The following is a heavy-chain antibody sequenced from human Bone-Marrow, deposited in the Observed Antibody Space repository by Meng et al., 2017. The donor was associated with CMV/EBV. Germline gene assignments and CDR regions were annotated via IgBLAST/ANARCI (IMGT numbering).Heavy chain of an antibody. CDR1: GYTFISYD. Sequence: ASVKVSCKASGYTFISYDINWVRQATGQGLEWMGWMNPDSGNTGYAQKFQARVTMTRSTSISTAYMELSSLRSEDTAVYYCVREQYCSSTSCPPDAFDIWGQGTMVTVSS. J-gene: IGHJ3*02. D-gene: IGHD2-2*01. CDR3: VREQYCSSTSCPPDAFDI. V-gene: IGHV1-8*01. CDR2: MNPDSGNT.